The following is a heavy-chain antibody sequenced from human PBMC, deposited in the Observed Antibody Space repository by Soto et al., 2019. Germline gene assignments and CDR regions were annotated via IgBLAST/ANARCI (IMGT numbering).Heavy chain of an antibody. CDR1: GGTFSSYA. D-gene: IGHD3-10*01. CDR2: IIPIFGTA. V-gene: IGHV1-69*13. CDR3: ARDRDTVRGVTVYYGMDV. J-gene: IGHJ6*02. Sequence: SVKVSCKASGGTFSSYAISWVRQAPGQGLEWMGGIIPIFGTANYAQKFQGRVTITADESTSTAYMELSRLRSDDTAVYYCARDRDTVRGVTVYYGMDVWGQGTTVTVSS.